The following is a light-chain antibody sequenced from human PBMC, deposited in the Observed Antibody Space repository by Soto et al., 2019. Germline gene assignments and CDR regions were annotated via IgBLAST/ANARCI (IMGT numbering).Light chain of an antibody. CDR1: SSNIGSNT. CDR2: SNN. Sequence: QSVLTQPPSASGTPGQRVTISCSGSSSNIGSNTVNWYQQLPGTAPKLLIYSNNQRPSGVPARFSGSKSGTSASLAISGLQSEDEADYYCAAWDDSLNGPYYVFGTGTKVTVL. CDR3: AAWDDSLNGPYYV. V-gene: IGLV1-44*01. J-gene: IGLJ1*01.